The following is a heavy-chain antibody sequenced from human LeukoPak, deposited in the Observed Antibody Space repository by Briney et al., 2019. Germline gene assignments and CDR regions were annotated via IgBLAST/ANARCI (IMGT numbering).Heavy chain of an antibody. V-gene: IGHV3-48*04. D-gene: IGHD3-16*02. J-gene: IGHJ4*02. CDR1: GFTFSSYS. CDR3: AKTGYDYVWGSYRYTNFDY. Sequence: GGSLRLSCAASGFTFSSYSMNWVRQAPGKGLEWVSYISSSSSTIYYADSVKGRFTISRDNAKNSLYLQMNSLRAEDTALYYCAKTGYDYVWGSYRYTNFDYWSQGTLVTVSS. CDR2: ISSSSSTI.